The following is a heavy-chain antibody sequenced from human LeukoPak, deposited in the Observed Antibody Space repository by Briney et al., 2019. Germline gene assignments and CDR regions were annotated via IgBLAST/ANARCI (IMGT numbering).Heavy chain of an antibody. J-gene: IGHJ4*02. V-gene: IGHV3-23*01. CDR3: EGTYYYDSSDDY. D-gene: IGHD3-22*01. Sequence: GGSLRLSCAASGFTFRSNAMSWGRQAPGKGLEWGLAISGRGSRTYYADSVKGRFTISRDNSKNTVYRKMKSLRAEDRAVYYCEGTYYYDSSDDYWGQGTLVTVSS. CDR1: GFTFRSNA. CDR2: ISGRGSRT.